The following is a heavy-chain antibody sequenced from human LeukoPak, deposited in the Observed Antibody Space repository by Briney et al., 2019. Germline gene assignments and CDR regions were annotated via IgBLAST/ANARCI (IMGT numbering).Heavy chain of an antibody. V-gene: IGHV3-7*01. CDR2: IKHDGSEK. CDR1: GFTVSNNY. CDR3: ATDRGWRTSGYYLYYFED. J-gene: IGHJ4*02. Sequence: GGSLRLSCAVSGFTVSNNYMSWVRQAPGKGLEWVASIKHDGSEKYYVDSVRGRFTISRDNTMNSLYLQMSSLRAEDTAVYYCATDRGWRTSGYYLYYFEDWGQGTLVTFSS. D-gene: IGHD3-3*01.